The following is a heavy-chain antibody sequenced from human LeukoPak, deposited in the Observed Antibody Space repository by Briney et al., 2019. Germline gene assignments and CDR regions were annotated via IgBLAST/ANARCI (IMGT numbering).Heavy chain of an antibody. CDR2: IYYSGST. J-gene: IGHJ5*02. CDR3: ARGFHITIFGVASPRDWFDP. D-gene: IGHD3-3*01. CDR1: GGSISSGGYY. V-gene: IGHV4-31*03. Sequence: PSETLSLTCTVSGGSISSGGYYWSWIRQHPGKGLEWIGYIYYSGSTYYNPSLKSRVTISVDTSKNQFSLKLSSVTAADTAVYYCARGFHITIFGVASPRDWFDPWGQGTLVTVSS.